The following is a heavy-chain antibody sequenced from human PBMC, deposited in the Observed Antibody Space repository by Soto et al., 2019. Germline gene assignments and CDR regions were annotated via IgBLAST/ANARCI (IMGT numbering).Heavy chain of an antibody. V-gene: IGHV4-59*01. D-gene: IGHD4-17*01. CDR3: ARTYGDYVAY. CDR1: GGSISSYY. CDR2: IYYSGST. Sequence: SETLSLTCTVSGGSISSYYWSWIRQPPGKGLEWIGYIYYSGSTNYNPSLKSRVTISVDTSKNQFSLKLSSVTAADTAVYYCARTYGDYVAYWGQGTLVTVSS. J-gene: IGHJ4*02.